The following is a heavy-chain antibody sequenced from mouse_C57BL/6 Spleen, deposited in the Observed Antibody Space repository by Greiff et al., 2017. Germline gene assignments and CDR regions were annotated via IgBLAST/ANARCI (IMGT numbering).Heavy chain of an antibody. D-gene: IGHD1-2*01. V-gene: IGHV5-17*01. CDR1: GFTFSDYG. CDR2: ISSGSSTH. Sequence: VKVVGAGGGLVKTGGSLKLSCAASGFTFSDYGIHWGRQAPEKGLEWGAYISSGSSTHSYADTVKGRFTISRDNAKNTLFLQMTSLRSEDTAMYDCASLITTAPYSMDYWGQGTSVTVSS. J-gene: IGHJ4*01. CDR3: ASLITTAPYSMDY.